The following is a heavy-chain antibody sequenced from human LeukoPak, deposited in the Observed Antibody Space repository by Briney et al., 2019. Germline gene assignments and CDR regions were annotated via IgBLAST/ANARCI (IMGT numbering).Heavy chain of an antibody. Sequence: GGSLRLSCAASGFTSSSYSMNWVRQAPGKGLEWVSSISSSSSYIYYADSVKGRSTISRDNAKNSLYLQMNSLRAEDTAVYYCARDLTRITMVRGVIGYWGQGTLVTVSS. V-gene: IGHV3-21*01. J-gene: IGHJ4*02. CDR2: ISSSSSYI. D-gene: IGHD3-10*01. CDR1: GFTSSSYS. CDR3: ARDLTRITMVRGVIGY.